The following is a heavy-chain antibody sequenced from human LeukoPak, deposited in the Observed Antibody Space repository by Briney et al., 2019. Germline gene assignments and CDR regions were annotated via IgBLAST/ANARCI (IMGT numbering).Heavy chain of an antibody. CDR3: ARDSLVGAYYYFDY. D-gene: IGHD1-26*01. Sequence: SETLSLTCTVSGGSISSSSYYWGWIRQPPGKGLEWIGRIYTSGSTNYNPSLKSRVTMSVDTSKNQFSLKLSSVTAADTAVYYCARDSLVGAYYYFDYWGQGTLVTVSS. V-gene: IGHV4-39*07. J-gene: IGHJ4*02. CDR2: IYTSGST. CDR1: GGSISSSSYY.